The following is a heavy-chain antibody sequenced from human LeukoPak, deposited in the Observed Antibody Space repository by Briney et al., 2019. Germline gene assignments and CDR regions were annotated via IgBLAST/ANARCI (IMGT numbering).Heavy chain of an antibody. CDR1: GGTFSSYV. D-gene: IGHD3-22*01. CDR3: ARRRGGYYYDSSGYYSYYFDY. V-gene: IGHV1-69*06. CDR2: IIPTFGTA. J-gene: IGHJ4*02. Sequence: GASVKVSCKASGGTFSSYVINWVRQAPGQGLEWMGGIIPTFGTANYAQKFQGRVTITADKSTSTAYMELSSLRSEDTAVYYCARRRGGYYYDSSGYYSYYFDYWGQGTLVTVSS.